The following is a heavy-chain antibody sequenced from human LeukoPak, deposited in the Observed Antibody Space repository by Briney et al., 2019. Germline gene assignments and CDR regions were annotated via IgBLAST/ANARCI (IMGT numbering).Heavy chain of an antibody. CDR3: ARDLRRITIFGVVSYFDY. CDR2: IKQDGSEK. Sequence: PGGSLRLSCAASGFTFSSYWMSRVRQAPGKGLEWVANIKQDGSEKYYVDSVKGRFTISRDNAKNSLYLQMNSLRAEDTAVYYCARDLRRITIFGVVSYFDYWGQGTLVTVSS. CDR1: GFTFSSYW. D-gene: IGHD3-3*01. V-gene: IGHV3-7*01. J-gene: IGHJ4*02.